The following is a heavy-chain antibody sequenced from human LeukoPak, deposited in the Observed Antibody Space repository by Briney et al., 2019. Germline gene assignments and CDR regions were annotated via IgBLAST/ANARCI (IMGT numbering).Heavy chain of an antibody. J-gene: IGHJ4*02. V-gene: IGHV3-53*01. CDR3: AKKGPLSGKVDFDD. Sequence: GGSLRLSCVASGFTVSRNYISWVRQAPGKGLEWVSVIYSGGSTYYADSVKGRFTISRDNSKNTLYLQMNSLRAEDTAVYYCAKKGPLSGKVDFDDWGQGALVTVS. D-gene: IGHD4-23*01. CDR1: GFTVSRNY. CDR2: IYSGGST.